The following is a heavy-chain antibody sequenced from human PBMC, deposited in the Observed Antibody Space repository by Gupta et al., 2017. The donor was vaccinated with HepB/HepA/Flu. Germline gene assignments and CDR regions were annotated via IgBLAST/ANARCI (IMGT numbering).Heavy chain of an antibody. CDR2: ISGSGART. CDR3: SKDSVTLYSSGWYLSQSNGFDS. CDR1: GFTFSNYA. J-gene: IGHJ5*01. V-gene: IGHV3-23*01. D-gene: IGHD6-19*01. Sequence: EVQLLGSGGGLVQPGRSLSLSCAASGFTFSNYAMSWVRQAPGKGLERVSGISGSGARTYYADSVKGRFTISRDNSRNTLFLQMNSLRVEDTAVYYCSKDSVTLYSSGWYLSQSNGFDSWGQGPLVIVSS.